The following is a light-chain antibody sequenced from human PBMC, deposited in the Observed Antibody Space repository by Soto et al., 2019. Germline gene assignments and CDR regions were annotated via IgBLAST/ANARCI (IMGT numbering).Light chain of an antibody. CDR3: DQYSNWPPWT. CDR1: QSVAGK. Sequence: ELVMTQSPATLSVPPGERATLSCRASQSVAGKLAWSQQKPGQAPRLLIYGASTSAADIPARFGGSGSVTEFTRTISSLQSKGVAVYYCDQYSNWPPWTFGQGAKV. CDR2: GAS. J-gene: IGKJ1*01. V-gene: IGKV3-15*01.